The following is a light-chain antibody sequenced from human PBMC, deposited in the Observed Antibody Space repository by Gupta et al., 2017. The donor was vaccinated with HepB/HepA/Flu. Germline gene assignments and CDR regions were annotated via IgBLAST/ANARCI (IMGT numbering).Light chain of an antibody. J-gene: IGLJ3*02. CDR2: GNA. CDR3: QSYDSSLRGWV. Sequence: SILTQPPSVSGAPGQRVTISCSGSSSNIGAGYDVNWYQHLPGIAPKLLLYGNANRPSGVPDRFSGSKSGTSASLAITGLQAEEEADYYCQSYDSSLRGWVFGGGTKLTVL. CDR1: SSNIGAGYD. V-gene: IGLV1-40*01.